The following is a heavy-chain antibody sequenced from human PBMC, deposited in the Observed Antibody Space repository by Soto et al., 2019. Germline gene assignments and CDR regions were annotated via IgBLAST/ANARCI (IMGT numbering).Heavy chain of an antibody. V-gene: IGHV4-31*03. CDR3: ARDQGDCSGGSCYSVVDY. D-gene: IGHD2-15*01. Sequence: QVQRQESGPGLVKPSQTLSLTCTVSGGSISSGGYYWSWIRQHPGKGLEWIGYIYYSGSTYYNPSLKSRVTISVDTSKNQFSLKLSSVTAADTAVYYCARDQGDCSGGSCYSVVDYWGQGTLVTVSS. CDR2: IYYSGST. CDR1: GGSISSGGYY. J-gene: IGHJ4*02.